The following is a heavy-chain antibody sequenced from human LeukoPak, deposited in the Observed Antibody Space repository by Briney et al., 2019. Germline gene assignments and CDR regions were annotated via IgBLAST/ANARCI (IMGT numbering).Heavy chain of an antibody. Sequence: GGSLRLSCAASGFAFSSYWMHWVRQAPGKGLVWVSRINSDGSSTSYADSVKGRFTISRDNAKNTLYLQMNSLRAEDTSVYYCARDRNTGSSYEDLFEYWGQGSLVTVSS. D-gene: IGHD1-26*01. CDR2: INSDGSST. J-gene: IGHJ4*02. V-gene: IGHV3-74*01. CDR1: GFAFSSYW. CDR3: ARDRNTGSSYEDLFEY.